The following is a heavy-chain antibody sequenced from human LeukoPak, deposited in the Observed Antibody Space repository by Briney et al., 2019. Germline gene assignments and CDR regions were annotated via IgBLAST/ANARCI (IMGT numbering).Heavy chain of an antibody. CDR1: GFTFGNYA. CDR3: ARELAGHYYGSGSSFDY. J-gene: IGHJ4*02. D-gene: IGHD3-10*01. CDR2: ISTDGKST. Sequence: PGGSLRLSCAGSGFTFGNYAMHWVRQAPGKGLEYVSAISTDGKSTYYANSVKDRFTISRDNSKNTLYLQMNSLRAEDTAVYYCARELAGHYYGSGSSFDYWGQGTLVTVSS. V-gene: IGHV3-64*01.